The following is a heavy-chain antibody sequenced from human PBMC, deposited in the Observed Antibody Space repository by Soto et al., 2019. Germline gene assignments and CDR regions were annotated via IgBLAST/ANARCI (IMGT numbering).Heavy chain of an antibody. J-gene: IGHJ4*02. CDR2: IKSDGSST. D-gene: IGHD3-3*01. Sequence: EVQLVESGGGLVQPGGSLRLSCAASGFTFSTYWMHWVRQAPGKGLVWVSRIKSDGSSTSYADSVKGRFTISRDNAKNTLYLQMNSLRAEDTAVYYCAKALSDDFWSGYLDYWGQGTLVTVSS. CDR3: AKALSDDFWSGYLDY. CDR1: GFTFSTYW. V-gene: IGHV3-74*01.